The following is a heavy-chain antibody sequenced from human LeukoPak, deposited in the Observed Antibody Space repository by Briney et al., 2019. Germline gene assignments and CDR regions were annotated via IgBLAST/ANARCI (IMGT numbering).Heavy chain of an antibody. CDR3: AGVLNYYDSSGYYFSY. V-gene: IGHV3-30-3*01. J-gene: IGHJ4*02. D-gene: IGHD3-22*01. CDR1: GFTFSYYA. Sequence: PGRSLRLSCAASGFTFSYYAMHWVRQASGKGLEWVAVISYDGTNKYYADSVKGRFTISRDNSKNTLYLQMNSLRAEDTAVYYCAGVLNYYDSSGYYFSYWGQGTLVTVSS. CDR2: ISYDGTNK.